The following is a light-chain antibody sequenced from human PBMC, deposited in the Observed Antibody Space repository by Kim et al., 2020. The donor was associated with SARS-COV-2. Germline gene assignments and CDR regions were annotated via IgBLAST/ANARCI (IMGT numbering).Light chain of an antibody. J-gene: IGLJ3*02. CDR1: SLRSYY. Sequence: SSELTQDPAVSVALGQTVRITCQGDSLRSYYASWYQQKPGQAPVLVIYGKNNRPSGIPDRFSGSSSGNTASLTITGAQAEDEADYYCNSRDSSGNRLRVFGGGTQLTVL. CDR3: NSRDSSGNRLRV. CDR2: GKN. V-gene: IGLV3-19*01.